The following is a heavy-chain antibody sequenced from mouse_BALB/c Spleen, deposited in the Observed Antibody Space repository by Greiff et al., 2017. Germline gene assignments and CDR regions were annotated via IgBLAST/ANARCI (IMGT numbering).Heavy chain of an antibody. CDR1: GFTFSSYG. V-gene: IGHV5-6*01. Sequence: EVKLVESGGDLVKPGGSLKLSCAASGFTFSSYGMSWVRQTPDKRLEWVATISSGGSYTYYPDSVKGRFTISRDNAKNTLYLQMSSLKSEDTAMYYCARQGRVNPFAYWGQGTLVTVSA. D-gene: IGHD2-12*01. CDR3: ARQGRVNPFAY. J-gene: IGHJ3*01. CDR2: ISSGGSYT.